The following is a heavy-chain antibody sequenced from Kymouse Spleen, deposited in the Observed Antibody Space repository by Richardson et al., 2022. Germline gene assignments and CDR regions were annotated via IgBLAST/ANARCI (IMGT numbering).Heavy chain of an antibody. V-gene: IGHV3-9*01. CDR1: GFTFDDYA. CDR3: AKDMVRGVIINWYFDL. Sequence: EVQLVESGGGLVQPGRSLRLSCAASGFTFDDYAMHWVRQAPGKGLEWVSGISWNSGSIGYADSVKGRFTISRDNAKNSLYLQMNSLRAEDTALYYCAKDMVRGVIINWYFDLWGRGTLVTVSS. D-gene: IGHD3-10*01. CDR2: ISWNSGSI. J-gene: IGHJ2*01.